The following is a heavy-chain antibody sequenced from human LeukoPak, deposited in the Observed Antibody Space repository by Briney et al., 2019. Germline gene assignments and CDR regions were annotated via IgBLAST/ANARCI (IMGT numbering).Heavy chain of an antibody. J-gene: IGHJ4*02. D-gene: IGHD5-18*01. CDR1: GFTFSSYA. CDR2: ISGSGGST. Sequence: GGSLRLSCAASGFTFSSYAMSWVRQAPGKGLEWVSAISGSGGSTYCADSVKGRFTISRDNSKNTLYLQMNSLRAEDTAVYYCAKDPDKIQLWFYFDYWGQGTLVTVSS. CDR3: AKDPDKIQLWFYFDY. V-gene: IGHV3-23*01.